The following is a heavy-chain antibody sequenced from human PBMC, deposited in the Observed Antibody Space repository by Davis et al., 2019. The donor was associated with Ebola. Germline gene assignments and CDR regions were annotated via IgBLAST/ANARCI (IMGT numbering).Heavy chain of an antibody. CDR2: IIPIFGTA. V-gene: IGHV1-69*06. CDR3: ARERPGAAAGNYYYYYGMDV. J-gene: IGHJ6*02. D-gene: IGHD6-13*01. CDR1: GGTFSSYA. Sequence: AASVKVSCKASGGTFSSYAISWVRQAPGQGLEWMGGIIPIFGTANYAQKFQGRVTITADKSTSTAYMELSSLRSEDTAVYYCARERPGAAAGNYYYYYGMDVWGQGTTVTVSS.